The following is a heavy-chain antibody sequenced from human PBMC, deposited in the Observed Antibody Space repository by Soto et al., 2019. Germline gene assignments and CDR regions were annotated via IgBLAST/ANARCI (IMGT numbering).Heavy chain of an antibody. D-gene: IGHD5-18*01. V-gene: IGHV3-33*01. CDR3: ARDKVNAAMAAGYYYYYGMDV. Sequence: GGSLKLSCAASGFTYSSYDMHWVRQGQGNGLEWVAVIWYDGSNKYYADSVKGRFTISRDNAKNSLSLQMNSLRAEDTAVYYCARDKVNAAMAAGYYYYYGMDVWGQGTTVTVSS. J-gene: IGHJ6*02. CDR1: GFTYSSYD. CDR2: IWYDGSNK.